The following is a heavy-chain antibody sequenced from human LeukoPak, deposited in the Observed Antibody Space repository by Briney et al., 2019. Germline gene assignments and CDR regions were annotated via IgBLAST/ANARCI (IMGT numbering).Heavy chain of an antibody. Sequence: SETLSLTCAVYGGSFSGYYWSWIRQPPGKGLEWIREINHSGSTNYNPSLKSRVTISVDTSKNQFSLKLSSVTAADTAVYYCARVKRITMVRGVTGRGYYFDYWGQGTLVTVSS. CDR3: ARVKRITMVRGVTGRGYYFDY. CDR1: GGSFSGYY. D-gene: IGHD3-10*01. CDR2: INHSGST. J-gene: IGHJ4*02. V-gene: IGHV4-34*01.